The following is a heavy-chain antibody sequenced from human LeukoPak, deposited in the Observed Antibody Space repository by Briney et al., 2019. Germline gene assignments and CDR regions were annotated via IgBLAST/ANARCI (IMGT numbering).Heavy chain of an antibody. CDR3: AREEYVWGSYRYVDY. CDR2: ISTYNGNT. J-gene: IGHJ4*02. Sequence: ASVKVSCKTSGYSFNTYGISWVRQAPGQGLEWMGWISTYNGNTDYAPKLQGRVTTTIDTYTSTAYMELRSLRSDDTAVYFCAREEYVWGSYRYVDYWGQGSLVTVSS. V-gene: IGHV1-18*01. CDR1: GYSFNTYG. D-gene: IGHD3-16*02.